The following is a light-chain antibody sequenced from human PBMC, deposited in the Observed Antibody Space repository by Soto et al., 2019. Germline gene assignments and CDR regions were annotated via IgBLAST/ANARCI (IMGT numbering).Light chain of an antibody. Sequence: QSVLTQPPSASGSPGQSVAISCTGTSSDVGGYNYVSWYQQHPGKAPKLMIYEVNKRPSGVSNRFSGSKSGNTASLTISGLQAEDEADYYCSSYTSSSTLVYVFGTGTKVTVL. CDR1: SSDVGGYNY. V-gene: IGLV2-14*01. CDR2: EVN. CDR3: SSYTSSSTLVYV. J-gene: IGLJ1*01.